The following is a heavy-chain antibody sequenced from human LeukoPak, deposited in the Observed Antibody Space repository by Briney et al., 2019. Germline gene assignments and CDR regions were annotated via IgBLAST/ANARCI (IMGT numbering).Heavy chain of an antibody. V-gene: IGHV4-59*01. Sequence: SETLSLTCTVSGGSISSYYWSWIRQPPGKGLEWIGYIYYSGSTNYNPSLKSRVTISVDTSKNQFSLKLSSVTAADTAVYYCARGTYYDSSVPGWFDPWGQGTLVTVSS. CDR1: GGSISSYY. J-gene: IGHJ5*02. CDR2: IYYSGST. D-gene: IGHD3-22*01. CDR3: ARGTYYDSSVPGWFDP.